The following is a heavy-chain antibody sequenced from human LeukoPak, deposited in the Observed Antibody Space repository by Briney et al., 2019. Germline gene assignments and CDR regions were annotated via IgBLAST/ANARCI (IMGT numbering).Heavy chain of an antibody. CDR1: GYTFTSYD. Sequence: ASVKVSCKASGYTFTSYDINWVRQAPGQGLEWMGWMNANSGNTGYAQKFQGRVTMTRNTSISTAYMELSSLRSEDTAVYYCARGGVLRFLEWLLSGPPDYWGQGTLVTVSS. CDR3: ARGGVLRFLEWLLSGPPDY. J-gene: IGHJ4*02. CDR2: MNANSGNT. D-gene: IGHD3-3*01. V-gene: IGHV1-8*01.